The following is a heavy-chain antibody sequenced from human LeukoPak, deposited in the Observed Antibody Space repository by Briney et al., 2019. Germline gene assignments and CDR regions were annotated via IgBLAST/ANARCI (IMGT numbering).Heavy chain of an antibody. Sequence: PGGSLRLSCAASGFTFSSYEMNWVRQAPGKGLEWVSYISSSGSTIYYADSVKGRFTISRDNAKNSLYLQMNGLRAEDTAVYYCARETYYYDSSGYYGVDYWGQGTLVTVSS. D-gene: IGHD3-22*01. CDR3: ARETYYYDSSGYYGVDY. V-gene: IGHV3-48*03. CDR2: ISSSGSTI. J-gene: IGHJ4*02. CDR1: GFTFSSYE.